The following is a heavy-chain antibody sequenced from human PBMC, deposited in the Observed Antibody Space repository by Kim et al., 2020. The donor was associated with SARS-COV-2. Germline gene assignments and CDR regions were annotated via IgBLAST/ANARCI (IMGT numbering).Heavy chain of an antibody. CDR3: ARDNSGFYWFFDL. CDR2: IHYIGST. D-gene: IGHD3-10*01. CDR1: GGSVSSDNYY. J-gene: IGHJ2*01. V-gene: IGHV4-39*02. Sequence: SETLSLTCTVSGGSVSSDNYYWGWIRQPPGKGLEWIGSIHYIGSTYQNPSPKSRVSMSVNTSKNQFSLKLSSVTAADTAVYYCARDNSGFYWFFDLWGRGTLVTVSS.